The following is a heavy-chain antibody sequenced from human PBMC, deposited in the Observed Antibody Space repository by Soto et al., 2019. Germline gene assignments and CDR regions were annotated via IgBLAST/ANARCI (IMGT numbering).Heavy chain of an antibody. J-gene: IGHJ6*02. CDR2: INPGDSDI. D-gene: IGHD4-4*01. V-gene: IGHV5-51*01. CDR1: GYSFTAYW. Sequence: GESLKISCKASGYSFTAYWIAWVRQMPGKGLEWMGIINPGDSDIRYSPSFQGQVTISADNSISTAYLQWSSLKASDTAMYYCARHEQFYYYYYGMDVWGQGTAVTVSS. CDR3: ARHEQFYYYYYGMDV.